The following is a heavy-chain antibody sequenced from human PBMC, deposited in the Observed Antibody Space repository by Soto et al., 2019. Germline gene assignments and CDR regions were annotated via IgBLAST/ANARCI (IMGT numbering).Heavy chain of an antibody. D-gene: IGHD6-13*01. CDR3: AGDSSSWYVFDY. CDR2: IYYSGST. CDR1: GGSVSSGSYY. Sequence: SETLSLTCTVSGGSVSSGSYYWSWIRQPPGKGLEWIGYIYYSGSTNYNPSLKSRVTISVDTSKNQFSLKLSSVTAADTAVYYCAGDSSSWYVFDYWGQGTLVTVSS. V-gene: IGHV4-61*01. J-gene: IGHJ4*02.